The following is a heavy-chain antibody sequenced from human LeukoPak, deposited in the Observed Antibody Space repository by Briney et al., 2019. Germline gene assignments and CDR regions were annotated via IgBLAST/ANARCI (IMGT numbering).Heavy chain of an antibody. D-gene: IGHD1-26*01. Sequence: GESLKISCAASGFTFSNAWMNWVRQAPGKGLEWVGLIKGKSDGGTTGYAAPVKGRFTISRDDSKNTLYLQMNSLKTEDTAVYYCTTHYPDSGSYNYWGQGTLVTVSS. V-gene: IGHV3-15*01. J-gene: IGHJ4*02. CDR3: TTHYPDSGSYNY. CDR1: GFTFSNAW. CDR2: IKGKSDGGTT.